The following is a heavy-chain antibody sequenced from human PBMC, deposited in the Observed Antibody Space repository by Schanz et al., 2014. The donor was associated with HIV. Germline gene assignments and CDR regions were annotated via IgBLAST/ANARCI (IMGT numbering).Heavy chain of an antibody. J-gene: IGHJ3*02. Sequence: QVQLVESGGGVVQPGRSLRLSCAASGFTFNSYGMHWVRQAPGKGLEWVSTIRAGVGTASYADSVKGRFTISRDNSKKMLFLQMNRLRAEDTAVYYCAIRTPMISFGAFDIWGRGTMVTVSS. CDR3: AIRTPMISFGAFDI. CDR2: IRAGVGTA. D-gene: IGHD3-16*01. V-gene: IGHV3-33*01. CDR1: GFTFNSYG.